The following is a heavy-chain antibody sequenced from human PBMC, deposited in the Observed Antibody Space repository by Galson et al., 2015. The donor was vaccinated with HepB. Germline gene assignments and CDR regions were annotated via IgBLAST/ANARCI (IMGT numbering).Heavy chain of an antibody. CDR1: GYSFTSYW. D-gene: IGHD3-16*02. J-gene: IGHJ3*02. Sequence: QSGAEVKKPGESLKISCKTSGYSFTSYWIGWVRQMPGKGLEWMGIIYPGDSDARYSPSLQGHVTISADKSISTAYLQWSSLKASDTAMYYCAGVYVWGSYRYYVLDIWGQGTMVTVSS. V-gene: IGHV5-51*03. CDR2: IYPGDSDA. CDR3: AGVYVWGSYRYYVLDI.